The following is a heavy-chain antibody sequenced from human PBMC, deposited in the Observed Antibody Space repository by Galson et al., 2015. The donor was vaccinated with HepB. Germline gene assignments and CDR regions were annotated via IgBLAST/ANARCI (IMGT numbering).Heavy chain of an antibody. CDR2: IIPIFGTR. D-gene: IGHD6-6*01. CDR3: ARDGVVRRSSFRRFSYCYMDV. Sequence: SVKVSCKASGGTFSSYAISWVRQAPRQGLEWMGGIIPIFGTRNHAQKFEGRLTITADASSTTAYMELSSLRSDDTAVYYCARDGVVRRSSFRRFSYCYMDVWGTGTTVTVSS. J-gene: IGHJ6*03. V-gene: IGHV1-69*13. CDR1: GGTFSSYA.